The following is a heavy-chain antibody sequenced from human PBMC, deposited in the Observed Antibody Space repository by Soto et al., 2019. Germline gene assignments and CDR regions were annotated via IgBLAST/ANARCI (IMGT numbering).Heavy chain of an antibody. D-gene: IGHD6-19*01. CDR1: GFTFSSYA. CDR2: ISGSGGST. J-gene: IGHJ4*02. V-gene: IGHV3-23*01. CDR3: EKDKDSSGSGDY. Sequence: EVQLLESGGGLVQPGGSLRLSCAASGFTFSSYAMSWVRQAPGKGLEWVSAISGSGGSTYYADSVKGWFTMSRDNSKNTIYLQMISLRAEDRAVYYCEKDKDSSGSGDYWGQGPLVTVSS.